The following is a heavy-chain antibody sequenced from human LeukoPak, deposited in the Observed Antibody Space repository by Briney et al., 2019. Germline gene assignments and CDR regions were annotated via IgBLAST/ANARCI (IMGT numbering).Heavy chain of an antibody. D-gene: IGHD3-22*01. V-gene: IGHV1-69*04. CDR3: AREQVVVVITAYYYYGMDV. J-gene: IGHJ6*02. Sequence: ASVKVSCKASGGTFISYAISWVRQAPGQGLEWMGRIIPILGIANYAQKFQGRVTITADKSTSTAYMELSSLRSEDTAVYYCAREQVVVVITAYYYYGMDVWGQGTTVTVSS. CDR1: GGTFISYA. CDR2: IIPILGIA.